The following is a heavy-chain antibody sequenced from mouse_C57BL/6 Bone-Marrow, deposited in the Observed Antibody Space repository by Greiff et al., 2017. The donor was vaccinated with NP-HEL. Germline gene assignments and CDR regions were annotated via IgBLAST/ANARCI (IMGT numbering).Heavy chain of an antibody. CDR1: GYAFTSYW. CDR2: INPSSGYT. V-gene: IGHV1-7*01. J-gene: IGHJ1*03. Sequence: QVQLKESGAELAKPGASVKLSCKASGYAFTSYWMHWVKQRPGQGLEWIGYINPSSGYTKYNEKFKDKATLTADKSSSTAYMQLSSLTYEDSAVYYCARALSWYFDDWGTGTTVTVSS. CDR3: ARALSWYFDD.